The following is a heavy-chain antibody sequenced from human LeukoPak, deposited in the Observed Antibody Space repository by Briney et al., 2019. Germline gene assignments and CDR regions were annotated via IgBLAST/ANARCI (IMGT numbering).Heavy chain of an antibody. CDR3: ARVRSVGGNPHAFNI. D-gene: IGHD4-23*01. J-gene: IGHJ3*02. V-gene: IGHV3-48*01. CDR1: GFTFSSYS. CDR2: ISSSGTTI. Sequence: GGSLRLSCAASGFTFSSYSMNWVRQAPGKGLEWISYISSSGTTIYYADSVQGRFIISRDNARNSLYLQMNSLRVEDTALYYCARVRSVGGNPHAFNIWGQGTMVTVSS.